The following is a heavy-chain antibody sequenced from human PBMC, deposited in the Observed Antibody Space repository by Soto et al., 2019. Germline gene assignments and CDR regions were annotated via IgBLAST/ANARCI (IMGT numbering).Heavy chain of an antibody. J-gene: IGHJ4*02. CDR3: AKDWGPPFSSSWYYAF. CDR2: ISFDGSST. V-gene: IGHV3-30*18. CDR1: AFTFSHYG. Sequence: QVQLVESGGGVVQPGRSLRLSCAASAFTFSHYGMHWVRQAPGKGLEWVAVISFDGSSTYYADSVKGRFTISRDNSKNTLYLQTNSLRPEDTAVYYCAKDWGPPFSSSWYYAFWGQGTLVTVSS. D-gene: IGHD6-13*01.